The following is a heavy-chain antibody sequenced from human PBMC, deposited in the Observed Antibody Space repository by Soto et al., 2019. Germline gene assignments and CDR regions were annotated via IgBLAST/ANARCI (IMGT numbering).Heavy chain of an antibody. CDR3: ARDKGSGSTNENYYYYGLDG. V-gene: IGHV3-30-3*01. CDR1: GFTFSSYA. D-gene: IGHD3-10*01. Sequence: QVQLVESGGGVVQPGRSLRLSCAASGFTFSSYAMHWVRQAPGKGLEWVAVISYDGSNKYYADSVKGRFTISRDNSKNTLYLQMNSLRAEDTAVYYCARDKGSGSTNENYYYYGLDGWGQGTTVTVSS. CDR2: ISYDGSNK. J-gene: IGHJ6*02.